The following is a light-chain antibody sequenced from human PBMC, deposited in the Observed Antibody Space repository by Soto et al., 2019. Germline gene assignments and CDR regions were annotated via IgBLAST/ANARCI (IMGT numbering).Light chain of an antibody. V-gene: IGLV1-47*01. J-gene: IGLJ3*02. CDR1: SSNIGSNY. Sequence: QSVLTQPPSASGTPGQRVTISCSGSSSNIGSNYVYWYQQLPGTAPKLLIYRNNQRPSGVPDRFSGTKSGTSASLAIRGLRSEDEADYYCAAWDDSLGGGVFGGGTKLTVL. CDR3: AAWDDSLGGGV. CDR2: RNN.